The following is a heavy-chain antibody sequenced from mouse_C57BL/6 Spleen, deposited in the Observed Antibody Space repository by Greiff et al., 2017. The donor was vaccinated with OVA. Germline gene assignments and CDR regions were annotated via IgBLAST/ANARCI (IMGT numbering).Heavy chain of an antibody. J-gene: IGHJ2*01. CDR1: GYTFTSYW. D-gene: IGHD1-1*01. V-gene: IGHV1-59*01. CDR3: ARDRYGSSYGFDY. CDR2: IDPSDSYT. Sequence: QVQLQQPGAELVRPGTSVKLSCKASGYTFTSYWMHWVKQRPGQGLEWIGVIDPSDSYTNYNQKFKGKATLTVDTSSSTAYMQLSSLTSEDSAVYDCARDRYGSSYGFDYWGQGTTLTVSS.